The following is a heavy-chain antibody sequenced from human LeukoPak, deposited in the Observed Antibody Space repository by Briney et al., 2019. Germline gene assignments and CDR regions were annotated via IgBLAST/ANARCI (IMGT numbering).Heavy chain of an antibody. J-gene: IGHJ4*02. CDR3: ARDGNDVMDY. D-gene: IGHD1-1*01. CDR2: ISGYNDNA. Sequence: GASVKVSCKASGYTFTNYYMHWVRQAPGQGLEWVGWISGYNDNAHYAQKLQGRVTMTRETSTSTVYMELRSLSSDDTAIYYCARDGNDVMDYWGQGTLVTVSS. CDR1: GYTFTNYY. V-gene: IGHV1-18*04.